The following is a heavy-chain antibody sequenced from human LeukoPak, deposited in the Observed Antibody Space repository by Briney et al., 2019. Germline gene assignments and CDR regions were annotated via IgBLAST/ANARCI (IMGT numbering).Heavy chain of an antibody. Sequence: GGSLRLSCAASGFTFSSYAMHWVRQAPGKGLEWVAVISYDGSNKYYADSVKGRFTISRDNSKNTLYLQMNSLRAEDTAVSYCAKDPGDGSGSYSDYWGQGTLVTVSS. D-gene: IGHD3-10*01. CDR3: AKDPGDGSGSYSDY. V-gene: IGHV3-30-3*01. CDR1: GFTFSSYA. J-gene: IGHJ4*02. CDR2: ISYDGSNK.